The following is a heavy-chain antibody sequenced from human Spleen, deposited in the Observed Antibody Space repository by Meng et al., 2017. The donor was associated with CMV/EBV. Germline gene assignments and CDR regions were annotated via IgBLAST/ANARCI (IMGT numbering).Heavy chain of an antibody. CDR2: INTRSTTI. J-gene: IGHJ4*02. CDR3: ARLEMPIAYCGADCDY. V-gene: IGHV3-48*04. CDR1: GFTFSSYC. Sequence: GGSLRLSCAASGFTFSSYCMNWVRQAPGKGLEWVSYINTRSTTIYYADSVKGRFTISRDNAKNSLYLQMNSLRAEDTAVYYCARLEMPIAYCGADCDYWGQGTLVTVSS. D-gene: IGHD2-21*01.